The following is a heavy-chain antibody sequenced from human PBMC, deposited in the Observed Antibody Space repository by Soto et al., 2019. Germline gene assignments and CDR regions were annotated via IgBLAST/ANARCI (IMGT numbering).Heavy chain of an antibody. CDR3: AKDKGLRIVVVSPFDY. J-gene: IGHJ4*02. V-gene: IGHV3-23*01. CDR2: ISGSGGST. D-gene: IGHD3-22*01. Sequence: PGGSLRLSCAASGFTFSSYAMSWVRQAPGKGLEWVSAISGSGGSTYYADSVKGRFTISRDNSKNTLYLQMNSLRAEDTAVYYCAKDKGLRIVVVSPFDYWGQGTLVTVSS. CDR1: GFTFSSYA.